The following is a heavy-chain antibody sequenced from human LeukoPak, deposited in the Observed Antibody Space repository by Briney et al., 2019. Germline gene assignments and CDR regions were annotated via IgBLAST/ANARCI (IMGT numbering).Heavy chain of an antibody. V-gene: IGHV3-33*01. CDR1: GFTFSSYG. CDR3: ARGLDYYDSSGYGDY. D-gene: IGHD3-22*01. Sequence: GGSLRLSCAASGFTFSSYGMRWVRQAPGKGLGWVAVIWYDGSNKYYADSVKGRFTISRDNSKNTLYLQMNSLRAEDTAVYYCARGLDYYDSSGYGDYWGQGTLVTVSS. J-gene: IGHJ4*02. CDR2: IWYDGSNK.